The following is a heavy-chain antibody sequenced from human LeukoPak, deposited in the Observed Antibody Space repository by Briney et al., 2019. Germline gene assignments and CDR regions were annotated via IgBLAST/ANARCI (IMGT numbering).Heavy chain of an antibody. V-gene: IGHV3-23*01. CDR1: GFTFSNFA. CDR3: AKRGTITFGGVIVPFIDY. D-gene: IGHD3-16*02. CDR2: LSSSGGYA. Sequence: GGSLRLSCAASGFTFSNFAMSWVRQAPGKGLEWVSDLSSSGGYANYADSVKGRFTISRDNSKNTLYLQMNSLRAEDTAVYYCAKRGTITFGGVIVPFIDYWGQGTLVTVSS. J-gene: IGHJ4*02.